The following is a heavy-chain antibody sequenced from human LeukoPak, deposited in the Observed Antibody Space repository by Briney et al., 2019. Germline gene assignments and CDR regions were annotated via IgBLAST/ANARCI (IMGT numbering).Heavy chain of an antibody. CDR1: GGSISSGGYY. V-gene: IGHV4-31*03. CDR3: ARDYRAMVTDYYYGMDV. J-gene: IGHJ6*02. CDR2: IYYSGST. Sequence: PSETLSLTCTVSGGSISSGGYYWSWIRQHPGKGLEWIGYIYYSGSTYYNPSLKSRVTISVDTSKNQFSLKLSSVTAADTAVYYCARDYRAMVTDYYYGMDVWGQGTTVTVS. D-gene: IGHD5-18*01.